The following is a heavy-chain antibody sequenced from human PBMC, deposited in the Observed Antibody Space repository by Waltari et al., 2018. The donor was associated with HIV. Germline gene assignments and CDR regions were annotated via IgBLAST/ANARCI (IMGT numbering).Heavy chain of an antibody. J-gene: IGHJ4*02. V-gene: IGHV3-7*03. CDR2: IKEDGSER. Sequence: EVQLVESGGGLVQPGGSLRLSCLVSGFLFSTYSRAWVRQAPGKGLEWIATIKEDGSERYYVDSVKGRFTISRDNAKNSLYLQMHSLRVEDTAVYYCARDGPASSSSDFDYWGQGTLVTVSS. CDR1: GFLFSTYS. D-gene: IGHD6-6*01. CDR3: ARDGPASSSSDFDY.